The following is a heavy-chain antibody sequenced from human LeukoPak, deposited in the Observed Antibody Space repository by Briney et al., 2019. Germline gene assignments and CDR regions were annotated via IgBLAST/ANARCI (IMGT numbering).Heavy chain of an antibody. D-gene: IGHD6-19*01. V-gene: IGHV4-59*01. CDR2: IYYSGST. Sequence: SETLSLTCTVSGGSISSYYWSWIRQPPGKGLEWIGYIYYSGSTNYKPSLKSRVTISVDTSKNQFSLKLNSVTAADTAVYYCAREVAGTFDYWGQGTLVTVSS. CDR1: GGSISSYY. CDR3: AREVAGTFDY. J-gene: IGHJ4*02.